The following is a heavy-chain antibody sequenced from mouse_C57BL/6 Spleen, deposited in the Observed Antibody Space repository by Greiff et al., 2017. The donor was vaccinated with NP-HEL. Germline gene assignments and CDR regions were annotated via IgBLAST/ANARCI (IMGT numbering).Heavy chain of an antibody. J-gene: IGHJ1*03. V-gene: IGHV5-17*01. CDR2: ISSGSSTI. D-gene: IGHD1-1*01. CDR1: GFTFSDYG. CDR3: ARRERGSSFHFDV. Sequence: EVKLVESGGGLVKPGGSLKLSCAASGFTFSDYGMHWVRQAPEKGLEWVAYISSGSSTIYYADTVKGRFTISRDNAKNTLFLQMTSLRSEDTAMYYCARRERGSSFHFDVWGTGTTVTVSS.